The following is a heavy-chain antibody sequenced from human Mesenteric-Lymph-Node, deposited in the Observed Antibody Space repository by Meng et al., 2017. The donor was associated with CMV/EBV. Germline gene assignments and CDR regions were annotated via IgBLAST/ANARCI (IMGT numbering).Heavy chain of an antibody. CDR2: IKSKTDGGTT. V-gene: IGHV3-15*01. J-gene: IGHJ3*02. D-gene: IGHD3-10*01. CDR1: GFTFSNAW. CDR3: TYTGRFPGRAFDI. Sequence: GESLKISCAASGFTFSNAWMSWVRQAPGKGLEWVGRIKSKTDGGTTDYAAPVKGRFTISRDDSKNTLYLQMNSLKTEDTAVYYCTYTGRFPGRAFDIWGQGTMVTVSS.